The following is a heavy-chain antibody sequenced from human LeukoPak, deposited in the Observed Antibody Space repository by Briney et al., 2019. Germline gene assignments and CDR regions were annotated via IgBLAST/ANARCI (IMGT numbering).Heavy chain of an antibody. J-gene: IGHJ4*02. CDR3: ARASDYYGSGSYYPYLDY. Sequence: SETLSLTCTVSGGSISSYYWSWIRQPPGKGLEWIGYIYYSGSTNYNPSLKSRVTISVDTSKNQFSLKLSSVTAADTAVYYCARASDYYGSGSYYPYLDYWGQGTLVTVSS. CDR1: GGSISSYY. D-gene: IGHD3-10*01. V-gene: IGHV4-59*01. CDR2: IYYSGST.